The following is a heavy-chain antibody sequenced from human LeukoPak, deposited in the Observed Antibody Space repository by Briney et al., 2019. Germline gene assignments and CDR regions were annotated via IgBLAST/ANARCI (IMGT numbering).Heavy chain of an antibody. Sequence: GASVKVSCKASGYTFTGYYMHWVRQAPGQGLEWMGRINPNSGGTNYAQKFQGRVTMTRDTSISTAYMGLSRLRSDDTAVYYCARDLLTYYDSSGYVIDYWGQGTLVTVSS. CDR1: GYTFTGYY. CDR2: INPNSGGT. CDR3: ARDLLTYYDSSGYVIDY. V-gene: IGHV1-2*06. J-gene: IGHJ4*02. D-gene: IGHD3-22*01.